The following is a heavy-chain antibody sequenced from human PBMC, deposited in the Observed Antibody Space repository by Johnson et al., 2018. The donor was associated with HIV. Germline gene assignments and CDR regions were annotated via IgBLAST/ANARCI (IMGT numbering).Heavy chain of an antibody. CDR2: ISYDGSDK. D-gene: IGHD2-2*01. CDR1: GFTFSSYA. J-gene: IGHJ3*02. Sequence: QVQLVESGGGVVRPGGSLRVSCAASGFTFSSYAIHWVRQAPAKGLEWVAAISYDGSDKYYADSVKGRFTISRDSSKNTLYLQMNSLRAEDTAVYYCAGNVVEPAAYAFDIWGQGTMVTVSS. CDR3: AGNVVEPAAYAFDI. V-gene: IGHV3-30-3*01.